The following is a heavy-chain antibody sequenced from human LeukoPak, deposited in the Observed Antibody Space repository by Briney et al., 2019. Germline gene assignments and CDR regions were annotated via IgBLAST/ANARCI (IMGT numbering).Heavy chain of an antibody. CDR2: IWYGGSNK. CDR1: GFTFSSYG. J-gene: IGHJ6*03. Sequence: GGSLRLSCADSGFTFSSYGMHWVRQAPGKGLEWVAVIWYGGSNKYYADSVKGRFTISRDNSKNTLYLQMNSLRAEDTAVYYCAKEAVAGYYYYYMDVWGKGTTVTVSS. D-gene: IGHD6-19*01. V-gene: IGHV3-30*02. CDR3: AKEAVAGYYYYYMDV.